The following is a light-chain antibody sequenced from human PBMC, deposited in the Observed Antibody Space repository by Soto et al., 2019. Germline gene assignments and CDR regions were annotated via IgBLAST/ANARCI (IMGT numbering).Light chain of an antibody. V-gene: IGLV1-47*01. J-gene: IGLJ2*01. CDR1: SSNIGSNY. Sequence: QSVLTQPPSASGTPGQRVTISCSGSSSNIGSNYVYWYQQLPGTAPKLLIYRNNQRPSGVPDRFSGSKSGTSAFLAISGLRSEDEADYYCAAWDDSLSGAHVVFGGGTQLTVL. CDR3: AAWDDSLSGAHVV. CDR2: RNN.